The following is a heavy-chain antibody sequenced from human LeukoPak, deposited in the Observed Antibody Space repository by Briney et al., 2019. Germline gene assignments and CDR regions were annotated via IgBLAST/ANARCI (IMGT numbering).Heavy chain of an antibody. D-gene: IGHD3-3*01. J-gene: IGHJ4*02. CDR1: GYTFTGYY. CDR2: INPNSGGT. V-gene: IGHV1-2*02. CDR3: ARGEVTIFGVVPVDY. Sequence: ASVNVSCKASGYTFTGYYMHWVRQAPGQGLEWMGWINPNSGGTNYAQKFQGRVTMTRDTSISTAYMELSRLRSDDTAVYYCARGEVTIFGVVPVDYWGQGTLVTVSS.